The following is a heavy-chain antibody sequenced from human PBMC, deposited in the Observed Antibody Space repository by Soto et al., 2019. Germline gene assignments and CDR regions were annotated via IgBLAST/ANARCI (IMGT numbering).Heavy chain of an antibody. CDR3: ARVGIAARRWVNWFEP. J-gene: IGHJ5*02. CDR2: MNPNSGNT. D-gene: IGHD6-6*01. CDR1: GYTFTSYD. V-gene: IGHV1-8*01. Sequence: ASVKVSCKASGYTFTSYDINWVRQATGPGLEWMGWMNPNSGNTGYAQKFQGRVTMTRNTSISTAYMELSSLRSEDTAVYYCARVGIAARRWVNWFEPWGQGTLVTVSS.